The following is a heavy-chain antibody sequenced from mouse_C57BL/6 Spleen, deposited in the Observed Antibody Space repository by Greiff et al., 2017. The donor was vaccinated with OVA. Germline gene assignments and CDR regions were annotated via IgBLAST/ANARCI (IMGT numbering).Heavy chain of an antibody. CDR2: INPNNGGT. D-gene: IGHD1-1*01. V-gene: IGHV1-18*01. CDR1: GYTFTDYN. Sequence: VQLKQSGPELVKPGASVKIPCKASGYTFTDYNMDWVKQSHGKSLEWIGDINPNNGGTIYNQKFKGKATLTVDKSSSPAYMELRSLTSEDTAVYYCARFITTVVATHWYFDVWGTGTTVTVSS. J-gene: IGHJ1*03. CDR3: ARFITTVVATHWYFDV.